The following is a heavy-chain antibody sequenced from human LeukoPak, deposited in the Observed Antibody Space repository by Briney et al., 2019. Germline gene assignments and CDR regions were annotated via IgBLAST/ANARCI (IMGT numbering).Heavy chain of an antibody. Sequence: GGSLRLSCVVSGFTFSSYSMIWVRQAPGKGLQWVANMKKDGSETNYVDSVKGRFTISRDNAMNSLYLQMNSLRAEDTAVYYCGRHRSGSGTYFIDSWGQGTLVSVSS. D-gene: IGHD3-10*01. J-gene: IGHJ4*02. CDR1: GFTFSSYS. CDR3: GRHRSGSGTYFIDS. V-gene: IGHV3-7*01. CDR2: MKKDGSET.